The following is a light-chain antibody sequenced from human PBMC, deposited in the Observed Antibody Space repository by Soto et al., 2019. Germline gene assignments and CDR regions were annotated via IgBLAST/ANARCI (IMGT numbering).Light chain of an antibody. J-gene: IGLJ1*01. CDR2: DVS. CDR1: STDVGRYNY. V-gene: IGLV2-14*01. CDR3: TSYTSDSTYV. Sequence: QSVLTQPASVSGSPGHSITISCTVTSTDVGRYNYVSWYQQHPGKAPKLMVYDVSNRPSWVSNRFSGSKSGITASLTISGLQAEDEADYYCTSYTSDSTYVFGTGTKVTVL.